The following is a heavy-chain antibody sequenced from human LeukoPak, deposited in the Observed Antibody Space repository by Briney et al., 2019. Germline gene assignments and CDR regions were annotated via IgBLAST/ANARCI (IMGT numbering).Heavy chain of an antibody. CDR3: ARNGYSSGWYDNGFDY. J-gene: IGHJ4*02. V-gene: IGHV4-31*03. CDR1: GGSISSGGYY. D-gene: IGHD6-19*01. CDR2: IYYSGST. Sequence: PSETLSLTCTVSGGSISSGGYYWSWIRQHPGKGLEWIGYIYYSGSTYYNPSLKSRVTISVDTSKNQFSLKLSSVTAADTAVYYCARNGYSSGWYDNGFDYWGQGTLVTVSS.